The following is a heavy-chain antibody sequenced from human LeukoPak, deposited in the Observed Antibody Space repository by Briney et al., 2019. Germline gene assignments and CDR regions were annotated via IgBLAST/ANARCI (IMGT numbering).Heavy chain of an antibody. CDR1: GGSISSDTW. CDR3: AKVGGSYLWP. Sequence: SETLSLTCAVSGGSISSDTWWSWVRQPPGKGLEWIGEIYHSGSTNYNPSLKSRVTISVDKSRNQFSLKLSSVTAADTAVYYCAKVGGSYLWPWGQGTLVTVSS. V-gene: IGHV4-4*02. CDR2: IYHSGST. J-gene: IGHJ5*02. D-gene: IGHD1-26*01.